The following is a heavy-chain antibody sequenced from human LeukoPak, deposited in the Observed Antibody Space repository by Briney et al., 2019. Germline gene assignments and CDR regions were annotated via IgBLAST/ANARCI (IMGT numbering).Heavy chain of an antibody. Sequence: ASVKVSCKASGYTLTSYYMHWVRQAPGQGLEWMAIINPSGGSTSYAQKFQGRVTMTGDTSTSTVYMELSSLRSEDTAVYYCARDSSGSLYYFDYWGQGTLVTVSS. CDR2: INPSGGST. D-gene: IGHD3-22*01. V-gene: IGHV1-46*01. CDR1: GYTLTSYY. CDR3: ARDSSGSLYYFDY. J-gene: IGHJ4*02.